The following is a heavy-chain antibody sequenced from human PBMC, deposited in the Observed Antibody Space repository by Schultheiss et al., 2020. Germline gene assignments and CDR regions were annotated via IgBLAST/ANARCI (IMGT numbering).Heavy chain of an antibody. D-gene: IGHD6-13*01. CDR3: ARARASIAAAGTTRYGMDV. CDR2: ISAYNGNT. Sequence: ASVKVSCKASGYTFTSYGISWVRQAPGQGLEWMGWISAYNGNTNYAQKLQGRVTMTTDTSTSTAYMELRSLRSDDTAVYYCARARASIAAAGTTRYGMDVWGQGATVTVSS. V-gene: IGHV1-18*01. J-gene: IGHJ6*02. CDR1: GYTFTSYG.